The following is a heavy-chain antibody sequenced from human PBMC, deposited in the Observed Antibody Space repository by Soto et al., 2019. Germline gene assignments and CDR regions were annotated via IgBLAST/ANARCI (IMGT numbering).Heavy chain of an antibody. V-gene: IGHV3-23*01. Sequence: PGGSLRLSCAASGFTFSSYAMSWVRQAPGKGLEWVSAISGSGGSTYYADSVKGRFTISRDNAKNSLYLQMNSLRAEDTAVYYCARLVAYYYGMDVWGQGTTVTV. CDR2: ISGSGGST. D-gene: IGHD2-15*01. CDR3: ARLVAYYYGMDV. CDR1: GFTFSSYA. J-gene: IGHJ6*02.